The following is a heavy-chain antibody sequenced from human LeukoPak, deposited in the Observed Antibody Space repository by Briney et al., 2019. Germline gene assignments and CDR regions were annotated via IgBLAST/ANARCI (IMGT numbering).Heavy chain of an antibody. CDR1: GFTFSSYA. CDR3: ARDGVPSWYSSSWYPAYYFDY. D-gene: IGHD6-13*01. J-gene: IGHJ4*02. V-gene: IGHV3-30-3*01. Sequence: GGSLRLSCAASGFTFSSYAMHWVRQAPGKGLEWVAVISYDGSNKYYADSVKGRFTISRDNSKNTLYLQMNSLRAEDTAVYYCARDGVPSWYSSSWYPAYYFDYWGQGTLVTVSS. CDR2: ISYDGSNK.